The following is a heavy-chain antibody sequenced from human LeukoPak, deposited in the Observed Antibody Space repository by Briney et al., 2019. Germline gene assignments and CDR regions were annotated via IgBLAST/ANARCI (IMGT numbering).Heavy chain of an antibody. V-gene: IGHV3-48*04. Sequence: QSGGSLRLSCAASGFTFGAYNMNWVRQAPGKGLEWVSYISSSSNTIYYADSVKGRFTISRDNAKSSLYLQMNSLRAEDTAVYYCARSGVAGGYFDLWGRGTLVTVSS. CDR1: GFTFGAYN. CDR2: ISSSSNTI. CDR3: ARSGVAGGYFDL. J-gene: IGHJ2*01. D-gene: IGHD2-8*02.